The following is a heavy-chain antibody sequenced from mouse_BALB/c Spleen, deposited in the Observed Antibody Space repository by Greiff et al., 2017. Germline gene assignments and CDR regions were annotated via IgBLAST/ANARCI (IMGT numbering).Heavy chain of an antibody. D-gene: IGHD1-1*01. Sequence: EVMLVESGGGLVKPGGSLKLSCAASGFTFSSYTMSWVRQTPEKRLEWVATISSGGGNTYYPDSVKGRFTISRDNAKNNLYLQMSSLRSEDTALYYCARGDYYGSSHWYFDVWGAGTTVTVSS. J-gene: IGHJ1*01. CDR3: ARGDYYGSSHWYFDV. CDR2: ISSGGGNT. V-gene: IGHV5-9*03. CDR1: GFTFSSYT.